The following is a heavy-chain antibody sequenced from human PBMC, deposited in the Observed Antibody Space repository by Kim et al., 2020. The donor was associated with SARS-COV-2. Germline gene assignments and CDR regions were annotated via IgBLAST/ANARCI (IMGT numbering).Heavy chain of an antibody. D-gene: IGHD3-22*01. Sequence: GGSLRLSCAASGFTFSNAWMSWVRQAPGKGLEWVGRIKSKTDGGTTDYAAPVKGRFTISRDDSKNTLYLQMNSLKTEDTAVYYCTTDGLYYDSSGYLIQIDYWGQGTLVTVSS. CDR3: TTDGLYYDSSGYLIQIDY. CDR1: GFTFSNAW. CDR2: IKSKTDGGTT. V-gene: IGHV3-15*01. J-gene: IGHJ4*02.